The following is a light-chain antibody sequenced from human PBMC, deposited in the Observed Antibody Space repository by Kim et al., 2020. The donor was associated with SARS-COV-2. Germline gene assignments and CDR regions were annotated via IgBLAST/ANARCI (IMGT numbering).Light chain of an antibody. Sequence: QSAVTQPPSMSGTPGQRVTISCAGSSSNIGNSYVFWYQQLPGTAPKLLIFRNTQRPSGVPARFSGSKSGTSASLAISGLRSEDAAVYYCAAWDETLSGPVFGGGTKLTVL. V-gene: IGLV1-47*01. J-gene: IGLJ3*02. CDR2: RNT. CDR1: SSNIGNSY. CDR3: AAWDETLSGPV.